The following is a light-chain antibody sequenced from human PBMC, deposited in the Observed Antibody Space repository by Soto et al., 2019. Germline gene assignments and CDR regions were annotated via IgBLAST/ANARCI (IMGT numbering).Light chain of an antibody. CDR3: CSYTASDNWV. CDR2: AVS. J-gene: IGLJ3*02. CDR1: NSDVGRYNS. Sequence: QSALTQPRSVSGSPGQSVTISCTGTNSDVGRYNSVSWYQQLPGKAPKLMISAVSQRPSGVPDRFSGSNSGNTASLTISGLQADDEADYFCCSYTASDNWVFGGGTKLTVL. V-gene: IGLV2-11*01.